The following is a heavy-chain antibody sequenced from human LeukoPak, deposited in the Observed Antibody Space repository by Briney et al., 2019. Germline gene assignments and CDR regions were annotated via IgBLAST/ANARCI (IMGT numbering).Heavy chain of an antibody. Sequence: PGGSLRLSCAASGFTLSSYAMSWVRQGPGKGLEWVSAISVSGNTYHADSVKGRFTISRDSSKNTLYLQMNSLRAGDAAVYYCAKGRDSSGYYYFDYWGQGTLVTVSS. CDR3: AKGRDSSGYYYFDY. V-gene: IGHV3-23*01. J-gene: IGHJ4*02. D-gene: IGHD3-22*01. CDR1: GFTLSSYA. CDR2: ISVSGNT.